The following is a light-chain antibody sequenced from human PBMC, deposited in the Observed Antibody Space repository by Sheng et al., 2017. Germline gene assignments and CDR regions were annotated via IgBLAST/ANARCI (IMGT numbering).Light chain of an antibody. CDR2: SAS. J-gene: IGKJ1*01. CDR1: QDVSTW. CDR3: QQVNNYPVAWT. V-gene: IGKV1-12*01. Sequence: DIQMTQSPSSVSASAGDRVTITCRASQDVSTWLVWYQQKPGKAPQLLIYSASTLHRGVPSRFSASGSGTEFTLTISGLQPEDSATYYCQQVNNYPVAWTFGQGTKVELK.